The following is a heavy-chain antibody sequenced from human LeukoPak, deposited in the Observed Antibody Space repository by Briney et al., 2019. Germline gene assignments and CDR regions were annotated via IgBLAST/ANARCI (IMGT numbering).Heavy chain of an antibody. CDR1: RGSISSYY. V-gene: IGHV4-59*08. CDR3: ARHFHYGSGSYYSYYFDY. J-gene: IGHJ4*02. D-gene: IGHD3-10*01. Sequence: KTSETLSLTCTVSRGSISSYYWSWIRQPPGKGLEWIGYIYYSGSTNYNPSLKSRVTLSVDTSKNQFSLKLSSVTAADTAVYYCARHFHYGSGSYYSYYFDYWGQGTLVTVSS. CDR2: IYYSGST.